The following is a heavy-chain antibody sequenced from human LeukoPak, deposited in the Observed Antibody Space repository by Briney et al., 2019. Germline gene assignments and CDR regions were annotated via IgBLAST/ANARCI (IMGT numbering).Heavy chain of an antibody. D-gene: IGHD2-8*01. J-gene: IGHJ6*03. CDR2: ISGSGGST. V-gene: IGHV3-23*01. Sequence: GGSLRLSCAASGFTFSSYAMSWVRQAPGKGLEWVSAISGSGGSTYYADSVKGRFTISRDNSKNTLYLQMNSLRAEDTAVYYCARALFYTPYYYYMDVWGKGTTVTVSS. CDR1: GFTFSSYA. CDR3: ARALFYTPYYYYMDV.